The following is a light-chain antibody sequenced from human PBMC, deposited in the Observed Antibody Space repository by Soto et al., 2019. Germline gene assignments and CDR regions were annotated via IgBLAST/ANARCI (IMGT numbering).Light chain of an antibody. J-gene: IGKJ4*01. CDR3: QKYNSGPLT. V-gene: IGKV1-27*01. Sequence: DVQMTQSPSSLSAFVGDRVTITCRASQGIAPYLDWFQQKPGKVPKLLIYATSTLQSGVASRFSGSGSGTDFTLTINSQQPEDVGTYYCQKYNSGPLTFGGGTKVEIK. CDR1: QGIAPY. CDR2: ATS.